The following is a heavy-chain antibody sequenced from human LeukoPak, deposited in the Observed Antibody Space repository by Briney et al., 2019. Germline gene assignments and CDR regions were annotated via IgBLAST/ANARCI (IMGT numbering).Heavy chain of an antibody. CDR2: TYYRSKWYN. Sequence: PSQTLSLTCAISGDIVSSNSAAWNWIRQSPSRGLEWLGRTYYRSKWYNDYAVSVKSRITINPGTSKNQFSLQLNSVTPEDTAVYYCARAVAGTYYYYYGMDVWGQGTTVTVSS. CDR1: GDIVSSNSAA. CDR3: ARAVAGTYYYYYGMDV. V-gene: IGHV6-1*01. J-gene: IGHJ6*02. D-gene: IGHD6-19*01.